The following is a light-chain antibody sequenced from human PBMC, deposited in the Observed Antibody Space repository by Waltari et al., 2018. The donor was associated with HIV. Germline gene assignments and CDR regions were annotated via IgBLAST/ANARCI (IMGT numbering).Light chain of an antibody. J-gene: IGLJ2*01. CDR3: GTWDSSLSGVV. CDR1: SSNTGKNF. Sequence: QSVLTQPPSVSAAPGQKVTISCSVSSSNTGKNFVSWFKQLPGTAPKPLIYDNKTRPAGIPDLFAGSESGTSAILGITGVQTGDEADYYCGTWDSSLSGVVFGGGTKLTVL. V-gene: IGLV1-51*01. CDR2: DNK.